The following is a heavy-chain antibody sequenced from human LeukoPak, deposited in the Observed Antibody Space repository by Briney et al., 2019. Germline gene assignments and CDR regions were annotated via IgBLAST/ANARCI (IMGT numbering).Heavy chain of an antibody. CDR2: ISKDGNTR. D-gene: IGHD1-26*01. CDR3: ARVMRSGSPFDY. CDR1: GFTFSDYY. Sequence: GGSLRLSCPASGFTFSDYYMSWIRQAPGKGLEWVSYISKDGNTRNDADSVKGRFTISRDNAKNSLFLQMNSLRAEDTAVYYCARVMRSGSPFDYWGQGTLVTVSS. V-gene: IGHV3-11*01. J-gene: IGHJ4*02.